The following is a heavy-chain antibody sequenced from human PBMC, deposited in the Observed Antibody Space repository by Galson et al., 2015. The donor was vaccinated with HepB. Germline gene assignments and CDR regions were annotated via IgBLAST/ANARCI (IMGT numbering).Heavy chain of an antibody. CDR3: ARDHAVGVWGNFFAPDYYYGMDV. D-gene: IGHD3-16*01. V-gene: IGHV1-18*04. CDR1: GYTFTNYA. CDR2: INPNNGNT. Sequence: QSGAEVKKPGASVKVSCETSGYTFTNYAISWVRQAPGQGLEWMGWINPNNGNTKYAQKFQGRLTLTTEKSTSTAYMELRSLRSDDTAVYYCARDHAVGVWGNFFAPDYYYGMDVWGQGTTVTVSS. J-gene: IGHJ6*02.